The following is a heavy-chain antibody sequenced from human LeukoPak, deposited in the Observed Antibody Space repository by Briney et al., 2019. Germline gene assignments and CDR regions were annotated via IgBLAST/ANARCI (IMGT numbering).Heavy chain of an antibody. Sequence: GGSLRLSCAASGFTFNSYAMSWVRQAPRKGLEWVSTISGSGVSTYYADSVKGRFTISRDNSKNTLYLQMNSLRAEDTAVYYCAKRSDNWNDYYFDYWGPGTLVTVSS. D-gene: IGHD1-1*01. CDR3: AKRSDNWNDYYFDY. V-gene: IGHV3-23*01. J-gene: IGHJ4*02. CDR1: GFTFNSYA. CDR2: ISGSGVST.